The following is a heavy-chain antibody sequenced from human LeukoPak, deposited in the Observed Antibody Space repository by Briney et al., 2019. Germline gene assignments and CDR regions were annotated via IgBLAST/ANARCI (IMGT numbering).Heavy chain of an antibody. V-gene: IGHV4-61*02. CDR1: GGSISSGSYY. D-gene: IGHD1-26*01. CDR3: ARDSARKWELLLVDAFDI. CDR2: IYTSGST. J-gene: IGHJ3*02. Sequence: SQTLSLTCTVSGGSISSGSYYWSWIRQPAGKGLEWIVRIYTSGSTNYNPSLKSRVTISVDTSKNQFSLKLSSVTAADTAVYYCARDSARKWELLLVDAFDIWGQGTMVTVSS.